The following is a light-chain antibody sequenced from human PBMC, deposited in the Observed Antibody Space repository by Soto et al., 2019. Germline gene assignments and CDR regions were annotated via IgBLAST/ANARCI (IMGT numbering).Light chain of an antibody. V-gene: IGLV2-14*01. Sequence: QSVLTQPASVSRSPGQSITISCTGTSSDVGGYSYVSWYQQHPGKAPKLMIYEVSNRPSGVSNRFSGSKSGNTASLTISGLQAEDEADYYCSSYTSSSTLVFGTGTKVTVL. CDR1: SSDVGGYSY. J-gene: IGLJ1*01. CDR2: EVS. CDR3: SSYTSSSTLV.